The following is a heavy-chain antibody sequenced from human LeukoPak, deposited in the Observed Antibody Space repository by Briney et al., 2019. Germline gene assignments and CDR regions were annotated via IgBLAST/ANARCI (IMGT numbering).Heavy chain of an antibody. CDR1: GGSFSGYN. J-gene: IGHJ4*02. CDR2: ISHSGST. D-gene: IGHD3-10*01. CDR3: ARASGQTVLYY. V-gene: IGHV4-34*01. Sequence: SETLSLTCAVYGGSFSGYNWSWIRQPPGKGLEWIGEISHSGSTNYNPSLKSRVTISVDTSKNQFSLKLSSVTAAATAVYYCARASGQTVLYYWGQGTLVTVSS.